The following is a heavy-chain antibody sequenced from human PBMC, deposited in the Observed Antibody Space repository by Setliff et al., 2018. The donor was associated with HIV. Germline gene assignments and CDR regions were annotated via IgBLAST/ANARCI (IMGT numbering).Heavy chain of an antibody. CDR1: GDSIGSSSW. Sequence: PSETLSLTCAVSGDSIGSSSWWSWVRQAPGKGLEWIGEIYHGGTTKYNPPLKSRVTISVDTSKSQFSLKLSSLTAADTAVYYCARGRTQWPNYNYFDPWGLGTLVTVSS. D-gene: IGHD6-19*01. V-gene: IGHV4-4*02. CDR2: IYHGGTT. J-gene: IGHJ5*02. CDR3: ARGRTQWPNYNYFDP.